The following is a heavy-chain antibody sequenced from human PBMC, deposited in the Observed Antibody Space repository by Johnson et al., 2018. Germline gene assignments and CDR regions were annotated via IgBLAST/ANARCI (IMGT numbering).Heavy chain of an antibody. CDR2: ISYDGSNK. D-gene: IGHD4-17*01. V-gene: IGHV3-30*03. CDR1: GFTFSSSG. J-gene: IGHJ1*01. Sequence: QVQLLESGGGVVQPGRSLRLSCAASGFTFSSSGMHWVRQAPGTGLEWVAVISYDGSNKYYADSVKGRFTISRDNSKNTLYLQMNSLRAADTAVYYCARVRMPYGDYLEYFQHWGQGTLVTVSA. CDR3: ARVRMPYGDYLEYFQH.